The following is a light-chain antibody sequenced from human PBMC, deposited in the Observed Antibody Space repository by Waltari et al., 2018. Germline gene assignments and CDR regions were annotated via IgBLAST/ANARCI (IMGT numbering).Light chain of an antibody. CDR2: DAS. CDR1: QSVSSY. J-gene: IGKJ4*01. CDR3: QQRSNWPKVT. V-gene: IGKV3-11*01. Sequence: EIVLTQSPATLSLSPGERATLSCRASQSVSSYLAWYQQKPGQAPRLLIYDASNRATGIPARFSGSVSGTDFTLTISSLEPEDFAVYYCQQRSNWPKVTFGGGTKVEIK.